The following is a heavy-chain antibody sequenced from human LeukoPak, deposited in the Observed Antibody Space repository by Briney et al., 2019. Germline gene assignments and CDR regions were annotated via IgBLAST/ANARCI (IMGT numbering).Heavy chain of an antibody. Sequence: GESLKISCKGSGYSFTSYWIGWVRQMPGKGLEWMGIIYPGDSDTRNSPSFQGQVTISADKSISTAYLQWSSLKASDTAMYCCARRYYYDSSGSTFDYWGQGTLVTVSS. J-gene: IGHJ4*02. CDR2: IYPGDSDT. V-gene: IGHV5-51*01. D-gene: IGHD3-22*01. CDR1: GYSFTSYW. CDR3: ARRYYYDSSGSTFDY.